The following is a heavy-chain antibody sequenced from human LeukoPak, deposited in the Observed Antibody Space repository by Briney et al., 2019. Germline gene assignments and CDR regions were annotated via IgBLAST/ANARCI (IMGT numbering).Heavy chain of an antibody. CDR1: GFTFSSYW. CDR2: IKLDGSEK. V-gene: IGHV3-7*01. D-gene: IGHD1-26*01. CDR3: TKDLWELPDY. J-gene: IGHJ4*02. Sequence: GGSLRLSCAASGFTFSSYWLSWVRQAPGKGLEWVANIKLDGSEKYYVDSVKGRSTISRDNAKNTLYLQMNSLRPEDTAVYYCTKDLWELPDYWGQGTLVTVSS.